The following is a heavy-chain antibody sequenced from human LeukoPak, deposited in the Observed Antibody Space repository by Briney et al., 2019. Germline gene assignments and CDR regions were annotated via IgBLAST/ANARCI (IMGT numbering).Heavy chain of an antibody. CDR2: IYYSGST. D-gene: IGHD6-19*01. V-gene: IGHV4-59*01. CDR1: GGSISSYY. J-gene: IGHJ4*02. Sequence: SETLSLTCTVSGGSISSYYWSWIRQPPGKGLEWIGYIYYSGSTNYNPSLKSRVTISVDTSKNQFSLKLSSVTAADTAVYYCASIAVAAPKTYYFDYWGQGTLVTVPS. CDR3: ASIAVAAPKTYYFDY.